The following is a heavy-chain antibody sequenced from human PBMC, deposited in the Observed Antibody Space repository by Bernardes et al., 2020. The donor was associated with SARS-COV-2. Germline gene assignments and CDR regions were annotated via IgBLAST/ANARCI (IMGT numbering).Heavy chain of an antibody. CDR2: IYSSGST. CDR1: GGSISSPYYY. D-gene: IGHD2-15*01. V-gene: IGHV4-39*01. CDR3: ARWGVGAAAPPPTSIYYYYYTMDL. J-gene: IGHJ6*02. Sequence: SETLSLTCTVSGGSISSPYYYWAWVRQPPGTGLEWIGSIYSSGSTYYNPSLKSRVTMSVDTSMNQFSLHLNSVTAADTAVFYCARWGVGAAAPPPTSIYYYYYTMDLWGPGTTVTVSS.